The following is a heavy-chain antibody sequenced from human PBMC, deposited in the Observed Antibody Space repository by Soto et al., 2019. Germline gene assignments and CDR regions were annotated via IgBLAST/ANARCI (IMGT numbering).Heavy chain of an antibody. V-gene: IGHV1-69*10. CDR3: ARVSSYSGSWYYFDY. D-gene: IGHD6-13*01. CDR1: GGTFSSYA. Sequence: ASVKVSCKASGGTFSSYAISWVRQAPGQGLEWMGGIIPILGIANYAQKFQGRVTITADKSTSTAYMELSSLRSEDTAVYYCARVSSYSGSWYYFDYWGQGTLVTVSS. CDR2: IIPILGIA. J-gene: IGHJ4*02.